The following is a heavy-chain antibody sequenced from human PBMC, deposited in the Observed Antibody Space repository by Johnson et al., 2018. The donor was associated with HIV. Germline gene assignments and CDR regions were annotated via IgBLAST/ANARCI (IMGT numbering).Heavy chain of an antibody. D-gene: IGHD6-6*01. Sequence: VQLVESGGGLVQPGGSLRLSCAASGFTFSSYWMSWVRQAPGKGLEWVANIKQDGSEKYYVDSVKGRFTISRDNAKNSLYLQMNSPRAEDTALYYCARDLSRGGIAARLGAFDIWGQGTMVTVSS. V-gene: IGHV3-7*03. CDR2: IKQDGSEK. J-gene: IGHJ3*02. CDR1: GFTFSSYW. CDR3: ARDLSRGGIAARLGAFDI.